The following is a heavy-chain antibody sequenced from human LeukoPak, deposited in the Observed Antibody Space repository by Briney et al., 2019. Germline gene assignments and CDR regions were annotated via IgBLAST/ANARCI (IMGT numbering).Heavy chain of an antibody. D-gene: IGHD3-22*01. CDR3: ARGTWKYYYDSSGYYDY. Sequence: SQTLSLTCTVSGGSISSGGYYWSWIRQHPGKGLEWIGYIHYSGSTYYNPSLKSRVTISVDTSKNQFSLKLSSVTAADTAVYYCARGTWKYYYDSSGYYDYWGQGTLVTVSS. CDR1: GGSISSGGYY. CDR2: IHYSGST. V-gene: IGHV4-31*03. J-gene: IGHJ4*02.